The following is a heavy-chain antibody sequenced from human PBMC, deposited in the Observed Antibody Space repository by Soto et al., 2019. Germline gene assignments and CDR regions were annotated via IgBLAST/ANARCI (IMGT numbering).Heavy chain of an antibody. V-gene: IGHV4-59*01. CDR1: GDSISTYH. CDR3: ARGPHFKVLTAYYNARGNDAFDI. CDR2: ISHSGST. D-gene: IGHD3-9*01. Sequence: SETLSLTCTVSGDSISTYHWSWIRQPPGKGLEWIGYISHSGSTNYNPSLKSRVTISVDTSKNQFSLKLTSVTAADTAVYYCARGPHFKVLTAYYNARGNDAFDIWGQGTMVTVSS. J-gene: IGHJ3*02.